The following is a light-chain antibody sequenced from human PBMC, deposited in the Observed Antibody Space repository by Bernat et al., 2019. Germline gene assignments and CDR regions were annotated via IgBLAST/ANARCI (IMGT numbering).Light chain of an antibody. J-gene: IGLJ1*01. Sequence: SSELTQDPAVSVALGQTVRITCQGDSLRSYYASWYQQKPGQAPVLVIYGKNNRPSGIPDRFSGSSSGNTASLTITGAQAEDEADYYSNSRDRVFGTGTKVTVL. CDR3: NSRDRV. CDR1: SLRSYY. V-gene: IGLV3-19*01. CDR2: GKN.